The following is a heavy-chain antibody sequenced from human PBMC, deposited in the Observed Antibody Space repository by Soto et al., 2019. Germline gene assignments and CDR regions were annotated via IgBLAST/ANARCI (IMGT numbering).Heavy chain of an antibody. CDR3: ARHKMRVSYNWTYPERRYGMDV. CDR1: GYSFTSYW. J-gene: IGHJ6*02. Sequence: GESLKISCKGSGYSFTSYWISWVRQMPGKGLEWMGRIDPSDSYNNYSPSFQGHVNISAEKSISTANLQWSSLKASDTAMSYCARHKMRVSYNWTYPERRYGMDVWGQGTTVTVSS. D-gene: IGHD1-7*01. V-gene: IGHV5-10-1*01. CDR2: IDPSDSYN.